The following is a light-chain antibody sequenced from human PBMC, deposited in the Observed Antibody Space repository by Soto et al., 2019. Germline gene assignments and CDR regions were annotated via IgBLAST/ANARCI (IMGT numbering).Light chain of an antibody. J-gene: IGLJ1*01. V-gene: IGLV7-43*01. CDR1: TGAVTSGNY. CDR2: STY. Sequence: QTVVTQEPSLTVSPGGTVTLTCASSTGAVTSGNYPNWFQQKPGQAPRSLIYSTYNVHSWTPARFSGSLLGGKAALILSGVQPEDEAEYFCLLYYGGVYVFGTGTKLTVL. CDR3: LLYYGGVYV.